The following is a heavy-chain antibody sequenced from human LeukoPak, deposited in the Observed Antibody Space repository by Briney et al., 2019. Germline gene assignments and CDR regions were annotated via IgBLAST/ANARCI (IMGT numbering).Heavy chain of an antibody. D-gene: IGHD5-24*01. V-gene: IGHV3-30*04. CDR2: ISYDGSNK. CDR1: GFTFSSYA. Sequence: GGSLRLSCAASGFTFSSYAMHWVRQAPGKGLEWVAVISYDGSNKYYADSVKGRFTISRDNAKNSLYLQMNSLRAEDTAVYYCARGGRDGYNFFYYYYYMDVWGKGTTVTISS. J-gene: IGHJ6*03. CDR3: ARGGRDGYNFFYYYYYMDV.